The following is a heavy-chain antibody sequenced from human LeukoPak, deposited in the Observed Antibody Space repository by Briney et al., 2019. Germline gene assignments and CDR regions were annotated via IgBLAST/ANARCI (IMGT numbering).Heavy chain of an antibody. J-gene: IGHJ4*02. CDR2: ITGSGRDT. V-gene: IGHV3-23*01. CDR3: AKGTFDWSFPLYFDS. Sequence: GGSLRLSCAASGFTFDDYGMSWVRQAPGKRLEWVSSITGSGRDTYYAGSVKGRITISRDNSRNTLYLQMNSLGVEDTAVYYCAKGTFDWSFPLYFDSWGQGILVTVSS. D-gene: IGHD3-9*01. CDR1: GFTFDDYG.